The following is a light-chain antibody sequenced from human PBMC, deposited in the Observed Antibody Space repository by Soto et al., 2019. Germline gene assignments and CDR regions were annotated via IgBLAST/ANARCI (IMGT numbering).Light chain of an antibody. Sequence: EIVLTQSPATLSLSPGERATLSCRASQSVNSNYLAWYQQTPGQVPRPLIYAASIRAAGVTDRLSGSGSGTEFTLTISRLEPEDDAVYYCQQYGTSPHTFGQGTKLEIK. CDR2: AAS. CDR3: QQYGTSPHT. V-gene: IGKV3-20*01. CDR1: QSVNSNY. J-gene: IGKJ2*01.